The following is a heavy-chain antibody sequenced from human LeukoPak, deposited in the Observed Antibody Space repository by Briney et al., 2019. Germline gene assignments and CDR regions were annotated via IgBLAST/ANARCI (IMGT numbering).Heavy chain of an antibody. CDR3: ARDREIEAFDI. Sequence: PSEILSLTCTVSGGSISSGGYYWSWTRQHPGKGLECIWYIYYSGRTYYNPSLKSRVTISVDTSKNQFSLKLSSVTAADTAVYYCARDREIEAFDIWGQGTMVTVSS. CDR2: IYYSGRT. CDR1: GGSISSGGYY. D-gene: IGHD2/OR15-2a*01. J-gene: IGHJ3*02. V-gene: IGHV4-31*03.